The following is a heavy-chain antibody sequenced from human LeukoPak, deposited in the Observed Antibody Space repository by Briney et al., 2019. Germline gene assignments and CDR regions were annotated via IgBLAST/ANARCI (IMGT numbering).Heavy chain of an antibody. Sequence: SETLSLTCAVYGGSFSGYYWSWIRQPPGKGLEWIGSIYYSGSTYYNPSLKSRVTISVDTSKNQFSLKLSSVTAADTAVYYCARLGVVVPAAIPRGRFDPWGQGTLVTVSS. CDR1: GGSFSGYY. V-gene: IGHV4-34*01. D-gene: IGHD2-2*01. J-gene: IGHJ5*02. CDR2: IYYSGST. CDR3: ARLGVVVPAAIPRGRFDP.